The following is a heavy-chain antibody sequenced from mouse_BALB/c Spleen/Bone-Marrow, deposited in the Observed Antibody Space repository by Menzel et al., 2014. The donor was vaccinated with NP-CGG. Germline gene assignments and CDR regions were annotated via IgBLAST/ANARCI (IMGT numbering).Heavy chain of an antibody. CDR3: ARNFDS. J-gene: IGHJ2*01. CDR1: GYSFTGYY. Sequence: LVRTGASVKISCKASGYSFTGYYIHWVRQSHGKSLEWIGYISSYNDATNYNQEFKGKATFTLDTSSSAAYMQFNSLTSEDSAVYYCARNFDSWGQGTTLTVSS. V-gene: IGHV1S34*01. CDR2: ISSYNDAT.